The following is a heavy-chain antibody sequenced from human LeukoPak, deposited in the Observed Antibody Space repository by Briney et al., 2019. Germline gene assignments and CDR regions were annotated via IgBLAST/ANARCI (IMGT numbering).Heavy chain of an antibody. CDR3: EKDLTLTTNGSLDY. V-gene: IGHV3-23*01. Sequence: GGSLRLSCAASGFTFSSYAMSWVRQAAGKGLEWVSTITSNGDDTYYADSVEGLFTISSDNSKNTLYLQMNSLRAEDTALYYCEKDLTLTTNGSLDYWGQGTLVTVSS. D-gene: IGHD4-17*01. CDR2: ITSNGDDT. CDR1: GFTFSSYA. J-gene: IGHJ4*02.